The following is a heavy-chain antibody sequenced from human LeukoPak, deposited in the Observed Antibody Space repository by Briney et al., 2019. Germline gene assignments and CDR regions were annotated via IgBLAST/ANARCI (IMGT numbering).Heavy chain of an antibody. CDR1: GFTFSNSW. CDR3: VRESDVWSGPGIGRPLDV. D-gene: IGHD3-3*01. V-gene: IGHV3-7*01. J-gene: IGHJ6*04. Sequence: PGGPLRLSCLASGFTFSNSWMTWVRKAPGRGLEWVANIKEDGSDKQYVDSVRGRFTISRDNAKNSVSLQMDGLRAEDTAVYHCVRESDVWSGPGIGRPLDVWGKGTTVTVSS. CDR2: IKEDGSDK.